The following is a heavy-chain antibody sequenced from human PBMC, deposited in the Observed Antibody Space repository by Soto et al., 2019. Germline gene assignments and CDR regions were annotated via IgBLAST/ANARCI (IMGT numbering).Heavy chain of an antibody. CDR2: IYWDDDK. CDR1: GFSLTTRGVG. Sequence: QITLKESGPTLVKPTQTLTLTCTFSGFSLTTRGVGVGWIRQPPARALECLALIYWDDDKRYSPSLQSRLSITKDTSKNQVVLTMINVDPVDTATYYCAHIPNYYQYDWFDPWGRGTLVSVSS. V-gene: IGHV2-5*02. J-gene: IGHJ5*02. D-gene: IGHD3-16*01. CDR3: AHIPNYYQYDWFDP.